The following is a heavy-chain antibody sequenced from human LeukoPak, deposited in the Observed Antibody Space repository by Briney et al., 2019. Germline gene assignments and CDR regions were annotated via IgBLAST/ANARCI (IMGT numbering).Heavy chain of an antibody. J-gene: IGHJ3*02. D-gene: IGHD3-10*01. CDR1: GDSISSSNYY. Sequence: PSETLSLTCTVSGDSISSSNYYWGWIRQPPGKGLEWIGSIFYSGTTYYNPSLKSRVNISVDTSKDQFSLKLSSVTAADTAVYYCARDRVTMVRGALDAFDIWGQGTMVTVSS. CDR3: ARDRVTMVRGALDAFDI. V-gene: IGHV4-39*02. CDR2: IFYSGTT.